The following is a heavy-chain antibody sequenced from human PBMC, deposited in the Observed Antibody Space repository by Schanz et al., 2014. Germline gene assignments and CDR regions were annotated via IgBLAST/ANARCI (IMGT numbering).Heavy chain of an antibody. CDR3: ASGVHVSSLQKGLQF. CDR1: GFTFSNYA. Sequence: EVQLVESGGGLVQPGGSLRLSCGGSGFTFSNYAMSWVRQAPGKGLEWVSYIATSSSTRHYADSVKGRVTISRDKAKNSVSLQMRRLRVEDTAVYYCASGVHVSSLQKGLQFWGRGTLVIVSS. CDR2: IATSSSTR. V-gene: IGHV3-48*01. D-gene: IGHD3-10*01. J-gene: IGHJ1*01.